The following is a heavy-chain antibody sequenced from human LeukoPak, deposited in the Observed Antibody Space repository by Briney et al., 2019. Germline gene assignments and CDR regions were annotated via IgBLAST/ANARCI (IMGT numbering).Heavy chain of an antibody. V-gene: IGHV3-9*03. J-gene: IGHJ5*02. CDR2: ISWNSGSI. CDR3: AKDEVGGRVWSRGGFEFDP. Sequence: PGGSLRLSCAASGFTFDDYAMHWVRQAPGKGLEWVSGISWNSGSIGYADSVKGRFTISRDNTKNSLYLQMNSLRAEDMALDYGAKDEVGGRVWSRGGFEFDPWGQGTLVTVSS. D-gene: IGHD6-19*01. CDR1: GFTFDDYA.